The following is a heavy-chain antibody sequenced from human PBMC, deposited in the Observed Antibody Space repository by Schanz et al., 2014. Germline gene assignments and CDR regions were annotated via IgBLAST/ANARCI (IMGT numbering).Heavy chain of an antibody. V-gene: IGHV1-69*02. J-gene: IGHJ4*02. D-gene: IGHD6-13*01. CDR3: ATSGAGYSISWGVDY. CDR1: GGTFSSYT. Sequence: QVQLVQSGAEVKKPGSSVKVSCKASGGTFSSYTISWVRQAPGQGLEWMGRIISILGIPDYAQKFQGRVTFTGDKSTSTAYMELSSLRSEDAAVYYCATSGAGYSISWGVDYWGQGTMVTVSS. CDR2: IISILGIP.